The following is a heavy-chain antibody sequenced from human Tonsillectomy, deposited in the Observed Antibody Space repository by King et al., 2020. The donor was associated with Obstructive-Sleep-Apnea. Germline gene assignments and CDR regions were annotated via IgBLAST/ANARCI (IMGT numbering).Heavy chain of an antibody. CDR3: AREVCSTSCYDYYYGMDV. J-gene: IGHJ6*02. V-gene: IGHV1-18*04. CDR2: ISVYNGNR. CDR1: GYTFTSYS. Sequence: VQLVESGAEVKKPGASVKVSCKASGYTFTSYSINWVRQAPGQGLEWLGLISVYNGNRNYAQKLQGRVTMTTDTSTSTAYMELRSLTSDDTAVYYCAREVCSTSCYDYYYGMDVWGQGTTVTVSS. D-gene: IGHD2-2*01.